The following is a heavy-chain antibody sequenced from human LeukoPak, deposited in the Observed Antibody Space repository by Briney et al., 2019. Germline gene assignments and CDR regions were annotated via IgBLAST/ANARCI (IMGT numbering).Heavy chain of an antibody. CDR2: ISGTGGST. Sequence: GGSLRLSCAASGFTFSSYAMSWVRQAPGKGLEWVSVISGTGGSTYYADSVKGRFAISRDNSKNTLFLQLNSLRVEDMAVYYCAKEPTFGVRGVNDAFDVWGQGTMVIVSS. CDR1: GFTFSSYA. CDR3: AKEPTFGVRGVNDAFDV. V-gene: IGHV3-23*01. D-gene: IGHD3-10*01. J-gene: IGHJ3*01.